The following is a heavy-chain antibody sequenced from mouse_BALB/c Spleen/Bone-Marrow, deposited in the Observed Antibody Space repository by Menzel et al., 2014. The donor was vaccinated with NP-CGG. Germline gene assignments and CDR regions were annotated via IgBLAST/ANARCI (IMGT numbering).Heavy chain of an antibody. V-gene: IGHV6-6*01. J-gene: IGHJ4*01. D-gene: IGHD2-4*01. Sequence: EVKLEESGGGLVQPGGSMKLSCAASGFTFSDAWMDWVRQSKEKGLEWVAEIRSKANNHATYYAESVKLMFTISRDDSKINFYLQMNILITEDTGIYYCTRRGLTMDYRGQGTSVTVSS. CDR2: IRSKANNHAT. CDR1: GFTFSDAW. CDR3: TRRGLTMDY.